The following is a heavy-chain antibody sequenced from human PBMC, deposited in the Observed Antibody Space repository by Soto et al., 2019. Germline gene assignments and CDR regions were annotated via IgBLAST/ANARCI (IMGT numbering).Heavy chain of an antibody. CDR1: GGSISSGGYY. V-gene: IGHV4-31*03. Sequence: PSETLSLTCTVSGGSISSGGYYWSWIRQHPGKGLEWIGYIYYSGSTYYNPSLKSRVTISVDTSKNQFSLKLSSVTAADTAVYYCARGDPVDYSNLDWFDPWGQGTLVTVSS. D-gene: IGHD4-4*01. CDR2: IYYSGST. J-gene: IGHJ5*02. CDR3: ARGDPVDYSNLDWFDP.